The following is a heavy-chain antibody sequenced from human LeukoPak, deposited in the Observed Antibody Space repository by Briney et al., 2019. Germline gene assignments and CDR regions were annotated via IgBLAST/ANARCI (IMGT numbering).Heavy chain of an antibody. V-gene: IGHV1-2*02. CDR2: INPNSGGT. CDR3: ARDEFDP. Sequence: GASVKVSCKASGYTFTSYAMNWVRQAPGQGLEWMGWINPNSGGTYYAQKFQGRVTMTRNTSISTAYMELSRLRSDDTAVYYCARDEFDPWGQGTLVTVSS. CDR1: GYTFTSYA. J-gene: IGHJ5*02.